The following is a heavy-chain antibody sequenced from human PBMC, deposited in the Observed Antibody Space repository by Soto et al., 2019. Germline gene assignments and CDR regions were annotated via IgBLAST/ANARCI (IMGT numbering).Heavy chain of an antibody. Sequence: KKQPASVKVSCKASGYTFTSYGISWVRQAPGQGLEWMGWISAYNGNTNYAQKLQGRVTMTTDTSTSTAYMELRSLRSDDTAVYYCARDPDCSGPSCYSTRPGIDYWGQGTLVTVSS. CDR1: GYTFTSYG. CDR3: ARDPDCSGPSCYSTRPGIDY. J-gene: IGHJ4*02. D-gene: IGHD2-15*01. CDR2: ISAYNGNT. V-gene: IGHV1-18*01.